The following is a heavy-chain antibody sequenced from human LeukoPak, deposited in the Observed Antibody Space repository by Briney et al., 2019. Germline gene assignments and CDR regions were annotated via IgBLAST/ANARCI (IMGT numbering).Heavy chain of an antibody. CDR1: GFTFSSYA. V-gene: IGHV3-23*01. J-gene: IGHJ4*02. Sequence: QTGGSLRLSCAASGFTFSSYAMSWVRQAPGKGLEWVSAISGSGGSTYYADSVKGRFTISRDNSKNTLYLQMNSLRAEDTAVYYCAKSPEGPPYCTNGVCRVVWLVPFDYWGQGTLVTVSS. CDR3: AKSPEGPPYCTNGVCRVVWLVPFDY. CDR2: ISGSGGST. D-gene: IGHD2-8*01.